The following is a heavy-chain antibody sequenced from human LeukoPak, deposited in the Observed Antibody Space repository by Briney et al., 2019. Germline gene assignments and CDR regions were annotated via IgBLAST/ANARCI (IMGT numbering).Heavy chain of an antibody. CDR2: ISAYNGNT. CDR1: GYTFTSYG. Sequence: GASVKVSCKASGYTFTSYGISWVRQAPGQGLEWMGWISAYNGNTNYAQKLQDRVTMTTDTSTSTAYMELRSLRSDDTAVYYCARETPIMNDSSGYHPHYYYYYGMDVWGQGTTVTVSS. J-gene: IGHJ6*02. V-gene: IGHV1-18*01. D-gene: IGHD3-22*01. CDR3: ARETPIMNDSSGYHPHYYYYYGMDV.